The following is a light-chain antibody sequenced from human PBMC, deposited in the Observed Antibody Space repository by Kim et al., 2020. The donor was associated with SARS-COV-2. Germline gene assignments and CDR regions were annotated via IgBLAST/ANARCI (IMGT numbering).Light chain of an antibody. Sequence: SDNLAWYQQRPGQAPRLLIFGSSTRVTGVPDRFSGSGSGTDFFLSIARLHPEDFAVYYCQQYVNSPTFGPGTKLEI. J-gene: IGKJ2*01. CDR2: GSS. CDR3: QQYVNSPT. CDR1: SDN. V-gene: IGKV3-20*01.